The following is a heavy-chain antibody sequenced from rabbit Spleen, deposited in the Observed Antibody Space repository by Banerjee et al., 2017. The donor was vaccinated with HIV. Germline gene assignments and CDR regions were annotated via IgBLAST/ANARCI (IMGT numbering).Heavy chain of an antibody. D-gene: IGHD8-1*01. CDR3: ARDAGTSFSTYGMDL. CDR2: IYISASST. J-gene: IGHJ6*01. V-gene: IGHV1S40*01. CDR1: GFSFSSNVY. Sequence: QSLEESGGDLVKPGASLTLTCTASGFSFSSNVYMCWVRQAPGKGLEWIACIYISASSTYYASWAKGRFTISKTSSTTVTLQMTSLTAADTATYFCARDAGTSFSTYGMDLWGPGTLVTVS.